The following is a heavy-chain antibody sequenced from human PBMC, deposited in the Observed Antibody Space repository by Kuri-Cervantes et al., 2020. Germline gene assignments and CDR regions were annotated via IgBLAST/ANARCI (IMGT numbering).Heavy chain of an antibody. CDR2: IYTSGST. V-gene: IGHV4-61*02. CDR3: ARAWGVRGVIIFDYYYDMGV. Sequence: SETLSPTCTVSGGSISSGSHYWTWIRQPAGKGLEWIGRIYTSGSTTYNPSLKSRVTISVDTSKNQFSLKLSSVTAADTAVYYCARAWGVRGVIIFDYYYDMGVWGQGTMVTVSS. J-gene: IGHJ6*02. CDR1: GGSISSGSHY. D-gene: IGHD3-10*01.